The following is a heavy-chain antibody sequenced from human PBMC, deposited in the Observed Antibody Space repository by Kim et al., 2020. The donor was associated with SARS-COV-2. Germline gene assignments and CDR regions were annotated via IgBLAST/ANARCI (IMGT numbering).Heavy chain of an antibody. J-gene: IGHJ6*03. CDR1: GGTFSSYA. Sequence: AVKVSCKASGGTFSSYAISWVRQAPGQGLEWMGRIIPILGIANYAQKFQGRVTITADKSTSTAYMELSSLRSEDTAVYYCARGPDFWSGYYSVGYYYMDVWGKGTTVTVSS. CDR3: ARGPDFWSGYYSVGYYYMDV. D-gene: IGHD3-3*01. CDR2: IIPILGIA. V-gene: IGHV1-69*04.